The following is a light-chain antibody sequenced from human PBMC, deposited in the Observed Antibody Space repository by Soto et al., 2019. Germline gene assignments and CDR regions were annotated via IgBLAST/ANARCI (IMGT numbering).Light chain of an antibody. Sequence: TLSLSPGERATLSCRASQSVSSSYLAWYQQKPGQAPRLLIYGASSRATGIPDRFSGSGSGTDFTLTISRLEPEDFAVYYCQQYGSSPRTFGQGTKGDIK. CDR1: QSVSSSY. CDR3: QQYGSSPRT. CDR2: GAS. V-gene: IGKV3-20*01. J-gene: IGKJ1*01.